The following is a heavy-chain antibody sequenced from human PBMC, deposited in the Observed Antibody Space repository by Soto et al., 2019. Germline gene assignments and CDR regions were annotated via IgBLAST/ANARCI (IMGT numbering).Heavy chain of an antibody. V-gene: IGHV1-69*13. D-gene: IGHD6-13*01. CDR3: ARVVQFQQLAPYYYYGMDV. Sequence: GASVKVSCKASGGTFSSYAISWVRQAPGQGLEWMGGIIPIFGTANYAQKFQGRVTITADESTSTAYMELSSLRSEDTAVYYCARVVQFQQLAPYYYYGMDVWGQGTTVNVSS. CDR1: GGTFSSYA. CDR2: IIPIFGTA. J-gene: IGHJ6*02.